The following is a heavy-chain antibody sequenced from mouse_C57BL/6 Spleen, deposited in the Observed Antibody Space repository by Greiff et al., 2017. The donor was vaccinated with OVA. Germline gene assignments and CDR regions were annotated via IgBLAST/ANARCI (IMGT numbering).Heavy chain of an antibody. V-gene: IGHV1-64*01. CDR1: GYTFTSYW. Sequence: QVQLQQPGAELVKPGASVKLSCKASGYTFTSYWMHWVKQRPGQGLEWIGMIHPNSGSTNYNEKFKSKATLTVDKSSSTAYMQLSSLTSEDSAVYYCAREGVYYGSSYWYFDVWGTGTTVTVSS. CDR3: AREGVYYGSSYWYFDV. J-gene: IGHJ1*03. CDR2: IHPNSGST. D-gene: IGHD1-1*01.